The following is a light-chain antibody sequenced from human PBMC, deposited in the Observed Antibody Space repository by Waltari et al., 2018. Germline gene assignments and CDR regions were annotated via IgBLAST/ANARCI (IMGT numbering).Light chain of an antibody. CDR3: CSYAGSSTYV. Sequence: QSALTQPASVSGSPGQSITLSCPGTSSDVGNFNLVSWYQQHPGKAPKLMISAGSKRPSGVSNRFSGSKSGNTASLTISGLQAEDEADYYCCSYAGSSTYVFGTGTKVTVL. V-gene: IGLV2-23*01. CDR1: SSDVGNFNL. J-gene: IGLJ1*01. CDR2: AGS.